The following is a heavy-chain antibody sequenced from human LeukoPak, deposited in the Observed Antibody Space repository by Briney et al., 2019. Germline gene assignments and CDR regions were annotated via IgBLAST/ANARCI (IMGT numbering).Heavy chain of an antibody. CDR3: ARHIAAAGINWFDP. CDR2: IYYSGST. CDR1: GGSISSYY. Sequence: SETLSLTCTVSGGSISSYYWSWTRQPPGKGLEWIGYIYYSGSTNYNPSLKSRVTISVDTSKNQFSLKLSSVTAADTAVYYCARHIAAAGINWFDPWGQGTLVTVSS. J-gene: IGHJ5*02. D-gene: IGHD6-13*01. V-gene: IGHV4-59*08.